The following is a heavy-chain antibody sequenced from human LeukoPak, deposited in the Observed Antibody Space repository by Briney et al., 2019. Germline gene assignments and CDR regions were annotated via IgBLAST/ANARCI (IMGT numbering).Heavy chain of an antibody. CDR2: INPNSGGT. J-gene: IGHJ4*02. Sequence: ASVKVSCKASGYTFTGYYMHWVRQAPGQGLEWMGRINPNSGGTNYAQKFQGRVTMTRDTSISTAYMELSRLRSDDTAVYYCARDALVIYDSSGYYFWGQGTLVTDSS. D-gene: IGHD3-22*01. V-gene: IGHV1-2*06. CDR1: GYTFTGYY. CDR3: ARDALVIYDSSGYYF.